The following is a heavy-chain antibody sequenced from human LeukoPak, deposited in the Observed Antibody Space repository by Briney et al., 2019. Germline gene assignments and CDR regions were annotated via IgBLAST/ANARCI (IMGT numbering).Heavy chain of an antibody. CDR2: ISASGGST. D-gene: IGHD5-24*01. CDR3: AKADGSWTYDP. CDR1: GFSFSSYA. J-gene: IGHJ5*02. Sequence: GGSLRLSCAASGFSFSSYAMSWVRQAPGKGLEWVSAISASGGSTHYADSVKGRFTISRDNPKNTLFLQMNSLRAEDTAVYYCAKADGSWTYDPWGQGTLVTVSS. V-gene: IGHV3-23*01.